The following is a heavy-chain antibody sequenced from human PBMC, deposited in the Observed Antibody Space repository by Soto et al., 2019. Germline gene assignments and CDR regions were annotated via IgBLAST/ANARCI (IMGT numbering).Heavy chain of an antibody. D-gene: IGHD3-16*02. V-gene: IGHV4-34*01. Sequence: PSETLSLTCAVYGESFSGYIWTWIRQTPGKGLQWIGQINHSGSANYNPSLKSRVTMSLDTSNNQFSLKLTSVTAADTAVYYCARTNRGKGFDFWGQGTLVTVSS. CDR2: INHSGSA. J-gene: IGHJ4*02. CDR3: ARTNRGKGFDF. CDR1: GESFSGYI.